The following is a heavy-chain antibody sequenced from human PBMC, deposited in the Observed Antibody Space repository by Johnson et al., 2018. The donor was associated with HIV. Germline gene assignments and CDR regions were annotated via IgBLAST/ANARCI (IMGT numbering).Heavy chain of an antibody. CDR1: GFTFSSYW. J-gene: IGHJ3*02. CDR2: ISTSGSTL. CDR3: ARDREIVGAQTAFDI. D-gene: IGHD1-26*01. V-gene: IGHV3-48*04. Sequence: VQLVEFGGGLVQPGGSLRLSCAASGFTFSSYWMSWVRQAPGKGLEWLSYISTSGSTLYYADSVKGRFTISRDNDKNSLYLQMNSLRAEDTAIYYCARDREIVGAQTAFDIWGQGTMVTVSS.